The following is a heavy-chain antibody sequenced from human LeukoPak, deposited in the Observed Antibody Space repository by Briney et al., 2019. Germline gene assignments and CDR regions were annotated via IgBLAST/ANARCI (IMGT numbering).Heavy chain of an antibody. D-gene: IGHD4-17*01. J-gene: IGHJ6*03. Sequence: GSSVKVSCKASGGTFSSYAISWVRRAPGQGLEWMGGIIPIFGTANYAQKFQGRVTITADKSTSTAYMELSSLRSEDTAVYYCARGPTVTTNYYYYYMDVWGKGTTVTVSS. CDR3: ARGPTVTTNYYYYYMDV. V-gene: IGHV1-69*06. CDR2: IIPIFGTA. CDR1: GGTFSSYA.